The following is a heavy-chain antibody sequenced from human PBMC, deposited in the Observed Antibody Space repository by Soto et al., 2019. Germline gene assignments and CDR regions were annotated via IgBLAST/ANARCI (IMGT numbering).Heavy chain of an antibody. CDR2: ISGSGGST. CDR1: GFTFSSYA. CDR3: AKAQYSSSISWFDP. V-gene: IGHV3-23*01. D-gene: IGHD6-6*01. Sequence: EVQLLESGGGLVQPGGSLRLSCAASGFTFSSYAMSWVRQAPGKGLEWVSAISGSGGSTYYADSVKGRFTISRDNSKNTLYLQMNSLRAEDTAVYYGAKAQYSSSISWFDPWCQGTLVTVS. J-gene: IGHJ5*02.